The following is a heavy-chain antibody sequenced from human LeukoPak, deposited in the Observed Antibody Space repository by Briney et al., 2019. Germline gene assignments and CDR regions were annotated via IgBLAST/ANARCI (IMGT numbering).Heavy chain of an antibody. V-gene: IGHV4-39*01. J-gene: IGHJ6*03. CDR2: IYYSGST. Sequence: SETPSLTCTVSGGSISSSSYYWGWIRQPPGKGLEWIGSIYYSGSTYYNPSLKSRVTISVGTSKNQFSLKLSSVTAADTAVYYCARQGGYDFWSGYSRRNYYYYMDVWGKGTTVTVSS. CDR3: ARQGGYDFWSGYSRRNYYYYMDV. CDR1: GGSISSSSYY. D-gene: IGHD3-3*01.